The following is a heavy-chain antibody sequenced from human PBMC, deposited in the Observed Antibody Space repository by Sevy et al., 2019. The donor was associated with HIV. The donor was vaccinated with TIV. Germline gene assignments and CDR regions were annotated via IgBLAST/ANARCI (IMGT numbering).Heavy chain of an antibody. CDR2: ISSSGSLI. D-gene: IGHD3-22*01. CDR3: AGGVVIVTTFDY. J-gene: IGHJ4*02. V-gene: IGHV3-48*03. Sequence: GGSLRLSCAASGFTFSSYEMNWVRQAPGKGLEWVSYISSSGSLIYYADSVKGRFTISRDNAKNSLYLQMNSLRAEDTAVYYCAGGVVIVTTFDYWGQGTLVTVSS. CDR1: GFTFSSYE.